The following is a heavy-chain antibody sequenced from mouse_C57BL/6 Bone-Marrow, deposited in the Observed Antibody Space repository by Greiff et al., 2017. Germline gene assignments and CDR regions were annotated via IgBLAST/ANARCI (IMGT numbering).Heavy chain of an antibody. J-gene: IGHJ4*01. CDR3: ARSPYYYGSSGYYAMDY. V-gene: IGHV1-4*01. CDR2: INPSSGYT. CDR1: GYTFTSYT. Sequence: QVQLQQSGAELARPGASVKMSCKASGYTFTSYTMHWVKQRPGQGLEWIGYINPSSGYTKYNQKFKDKATLTADKSSSTAYMQLSSLTSEDSAVYYCARSPYYYGSSGYYAMDYWGQGTSVTVSS. D-gene: IGHD1-1*01.